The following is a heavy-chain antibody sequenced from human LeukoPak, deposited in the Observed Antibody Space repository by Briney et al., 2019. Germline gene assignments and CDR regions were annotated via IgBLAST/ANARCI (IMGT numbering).Heavy chain of an antibody. CDR2: IYHSGST. CDR3: ARAPHWNQIHYFDY. V-gene: IGHV4-4*02. D-gene: IGHD1-1*01. Sequence: SGTLSLSCVVSGGSISSSNWWSWVRQPPGKGLEWIGEIYHSGSTNSNPSLKSRVTISLDKSKNHFYLNLSSVTAADSAMYYCARAPHWNQIHYFDYWGQGTLATVSS. J-gene: IGHJ4*02. CDR1: GGSISSSNW.